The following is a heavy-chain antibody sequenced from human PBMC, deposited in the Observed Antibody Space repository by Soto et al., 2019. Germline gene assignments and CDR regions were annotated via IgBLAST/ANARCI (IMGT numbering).Heavy chain of an antibody. CDR3: ARIIVDYASRSNWFDP. Sequence: GASVKVSCKASGYTFTSYGISWVRQAPGQGLEWMGWISAYNGNTNYAQKLQGRVTMTTDTSTSTAYMELRSLRSDDTAVYYCARIIVDYASRSNWFDPWGQGTLVTVSS. CDR2: ISAYNGNT. CDR1: GYTFTSYG. V-gene: IGHV1-18*01. J-gene: IGHJ5*02. D-gene: IGHD4-17*01.